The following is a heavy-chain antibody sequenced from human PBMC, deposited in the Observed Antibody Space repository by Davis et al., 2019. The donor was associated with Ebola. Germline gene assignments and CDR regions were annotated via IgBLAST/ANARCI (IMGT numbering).Heavy chain of an antibody. D-gene: IGHD6-13*01. CDR3: ARGQELAY. CDR2: ISITGGSS. V-gene: IGHV3-23*01. J-gene: IGHJ4*02. Sequence: GESLKIPCAASGFTFSSYAMTWVRQAPGQGLEWVSSISITGGSSYYADSVKGRFTISRDNSKNTLYLQMSSLRAEDTAVYYCARGQELAYWGQGTLVTVSS. CDR1: GFTFSSYA.